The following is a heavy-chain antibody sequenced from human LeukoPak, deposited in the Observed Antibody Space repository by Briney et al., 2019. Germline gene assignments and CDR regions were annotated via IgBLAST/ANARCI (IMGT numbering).Heavy chain of an antibody. CDR1: GFTFSSYA. CDR3: AKWVVVVPAALLDY. V-gene: IGHV3-23*01. J-gene: IGHJ4*02. D-gene: IGHD2-2*01. CDR2: ISGSGGST. Sequence: GGSLRLSCAASGFTFSSYAMSWVRQAPGKGLEWVSAISGSGGSTYYADSVKGRFTISRDSSKNTLYLQMNSLRAEDTAVYYCAKWVVVVPAALLDYWGQGTLVTVSS.